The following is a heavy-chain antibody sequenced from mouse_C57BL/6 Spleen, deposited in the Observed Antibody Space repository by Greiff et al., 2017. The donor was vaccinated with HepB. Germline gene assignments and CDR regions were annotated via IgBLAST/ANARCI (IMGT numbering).Heavy chain of an antibody. CDR2: IYPGNSDT. J-gene: IGHJ1*03. D-gene: IGHD2-1*01. Sequence: VQLQQSGTVLVRPGASVKMSCKTSGYTFTSYWMHWVKQRPGQGLEWIGAIYPGNSDTSYNQKFKGKAKLTAVTSASTAYMELSSLTNEDSAVYYGTGGNYGQRYFDVWGTGTTVTVSS. V-gene: IGHV1-5*01. CDR3: TGGNYGQRYFDV. CDR1: GYTFTSYW.